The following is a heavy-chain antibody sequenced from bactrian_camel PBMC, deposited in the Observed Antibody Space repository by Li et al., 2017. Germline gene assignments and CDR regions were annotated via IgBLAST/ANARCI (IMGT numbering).Heavy chain of an antibody. V-gene: IGHV3S53*01. J-gene: IGHJ6*01. CDR1: EYTVSTYT. Sequence: HVQLVESGGGAVQAGGSLRLSCAASEYTVSTYTMGWFRQAPGKQREGVAAVSQDGRSNYADFVVGRFTLSKDVPKNIFYLEMNDLKPEDSAMYYCAAAAGYVPASEVLRLVPYGYWGQGTQVTVS. D-gene: IGHD3*01. CDR3: AAAAGYVPASEVLRLVPYGY. CDR2: VSQDGRS.